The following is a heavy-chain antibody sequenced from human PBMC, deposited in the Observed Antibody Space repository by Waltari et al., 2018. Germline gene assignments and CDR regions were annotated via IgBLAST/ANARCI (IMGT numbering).Heavy chain of an antibody. D-gene: IGHD3-22*01. CDR2: ISYNERNI. V-gene: IGHV3-30*03. Sequence: QVQLMEFGGGVVQRGRSLRLSLVASDFTFAFSDISWFRQAPGKGLEWLAVISYNERNIYYVDSVKGRFTISRDNSKKMLYLQMNSLRGEDTAVYYCARDYCDRTYCHGMDVWGQGTTVTVSS. CDR1: DFTFAFSD. J-gene: IGHJ6*02. CDR3: ARDYCDRTYCHGMDV.